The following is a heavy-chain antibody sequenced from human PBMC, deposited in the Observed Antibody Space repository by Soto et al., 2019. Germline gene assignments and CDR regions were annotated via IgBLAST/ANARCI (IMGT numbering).Heavy chain of an antibody. CDR3: GSYRSSSRVCGY. J-gene: IGHJ4*02. CDR1: GDSVSSNSAA. CDR2: TYYRSKWYN. D-gene: IGHD6-6*01. Sequence: SQTLSLTCAISGDSVSSNSAAWSWIRQSPSRGLEWLGRTYYRSKWYNDYAVSVKSRITINPDTSKNQFSLQLTSVAPEDTAVYYCGSYRSSSRVCGYWGQGTLVTVSS. V-gene: IGHV6-1*01.